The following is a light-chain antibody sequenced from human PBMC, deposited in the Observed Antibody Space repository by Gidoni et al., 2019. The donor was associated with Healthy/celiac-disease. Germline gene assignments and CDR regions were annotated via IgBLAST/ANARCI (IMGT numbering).Light chain of an antibody. CDR2: DAS. Sequence: EIVLNQSPATLSLSPGERATLSCRASQSVSSYLAWYQQKPGKASRLLIYDASNRATGLPARFSGSGSGTDFTLTISSLEPEDFAVYYCQQRSNWPPMYTFGQGTKLEIK. V-gene: IGKV3-11*01. CDR1: QSVSSY. J-gene: IGKJ2*01. CDR3: QQRSNWPPMYT.